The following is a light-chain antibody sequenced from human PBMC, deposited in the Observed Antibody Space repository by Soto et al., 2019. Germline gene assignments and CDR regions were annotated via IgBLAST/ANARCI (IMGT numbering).Light chain of an antibody. J-gene: IGLJ3*02. CDR1: TSNIGSNS. CDR3: AAWDDDLHVWL. CDR2: SSN. V-gene: IGLV1-44*01. Sequence: QSVLTQPPSASGTPGQRVTISCSGSTSNIGSNSVNWYQQLPGTAPKLLIYSSNQRPSGVPDRISGSKSGTSASLAISGLQSEDEADYYCAAWDDDLHVWLFGGGTQLTVL.